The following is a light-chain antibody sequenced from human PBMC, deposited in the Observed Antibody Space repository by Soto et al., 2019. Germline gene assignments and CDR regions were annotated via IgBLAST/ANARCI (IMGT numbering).Light chain of an antibody. J-gene: IGKJ2*01. CDR1: KSLTGY. Sequence: EIVLTQSPAILSLSPGETATLPCRASKSLTGYLAWYQQRPAQSPRLIISDTSKRATGIPARFTGSGSRTDFTLTISGIEPEDSAVYYCQQRSDWLYTFGPGTKLEIK. V-gene: IGKV3-11*01. CDR2: DTS. CDR3: QQRSDWLYT.